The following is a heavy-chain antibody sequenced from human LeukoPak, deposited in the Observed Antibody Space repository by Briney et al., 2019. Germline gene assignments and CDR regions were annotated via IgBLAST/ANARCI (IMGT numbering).Heavy chain of an antibody. CDR1: GYRFSNHW. V-gene: IGHV5-51*01. CDR3: ARRIDDFWNGSFDY. D-gene: IGHD3-3*01. Sequence: GESLKISCKAFGYRFSNHWIGWVRQMPGKGLKWMGIIYPGDSDTRYSPSFQGQVTISADRSISTAYLQWSSLKASDTAMYYCARRIDDFWNGSFDYWGQGTLVTVSS. CDR2: IYPGDSDT. J-gene: IGHJ4*02.